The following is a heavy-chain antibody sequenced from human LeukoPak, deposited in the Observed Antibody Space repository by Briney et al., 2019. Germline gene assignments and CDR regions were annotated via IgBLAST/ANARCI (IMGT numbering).Heavy chain of an antibody. CDR3: ARDGMSWFLSLMYFDL. J-gene: IGHJ4*02. CDR2: IKQDGSEI. V-gene: IGHV3-7*01. D-gene: IGHD3-3*01. Sequence: GGSLRLSCAASGFSFSNYRMTWVRQAPGKGLEWVANIKQDGSEIYYVGSVKGRFTISRDNAKNSLYLQMNSLRAEDTAVYYCARDGMSWFLSLMYFDLWGQGTLVTVAS. CDR1: GFSFSNYR.